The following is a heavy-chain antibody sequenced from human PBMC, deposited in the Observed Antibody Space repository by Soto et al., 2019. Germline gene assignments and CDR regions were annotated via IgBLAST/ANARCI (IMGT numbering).Heavy chain of an antibody. Sequence: ASVKVSCKASGYTFTSYDINWVRQATGQGLEWMGWMNPNSGSTGYAQKFQGRVTMTRDTSISTAYLELSSLGSGDTAVYYCASPSGGHYSKGYYHGMDVWGQGTTVTVSS. J-gene: IGHJ6*02. CDR1: GYTFTSYD. V-gene: IGHV1-8*01. D-gene: IGHD1-26*01. CDR3: ASPSGGHYSKGYYHGMDV. CDR2: MNPNSGST.